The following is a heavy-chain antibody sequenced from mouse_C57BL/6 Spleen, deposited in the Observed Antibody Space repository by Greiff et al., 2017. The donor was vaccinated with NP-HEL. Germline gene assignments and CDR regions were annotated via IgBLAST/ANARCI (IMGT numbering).Heavy chain of an antibody. CDR3: ARSLYYGSSYSYWYFDV. J-gene: IGHJ1*03. D-gene: IGHD1-1*01. CDR2: INPNYGTT. V-gene: IGHV1-39*01. Sequence: EVQLQQSGPELVKPGASVKISCKASGYSFTDYNMNWVKQSNGKSLEWIGVINPNYGTTSYNQKFKGKATLTVDQSSSTAYMQLSSLTSEDSAVYYCARSLYYGSSYSYWYFDVWGTGTTVTVSS. CDR1: GYSFTDYN.